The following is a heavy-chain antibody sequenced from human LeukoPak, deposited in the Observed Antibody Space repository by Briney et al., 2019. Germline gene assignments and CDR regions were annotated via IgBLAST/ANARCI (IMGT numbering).Heavy chain of an antibody. D-gene: IGHD6-19*01. Sequence: GGPLRLSCAASGFTFSSYAMSWVRQAPGKGLEWVSAISGSGGSTYYADSVKGRFTISRDNSRNTLYLQMNSLRAEDTAVYYCAKQTGGFSSVWYPFDYAGRGILVTVSP. CDR2: ISGSGGST. CDR3: AKQTGGFSSVWYPFDY. V-gene: IGHV3-23*01. J-gene: IGHJ4*02. CDR1: GFTFSSYA.